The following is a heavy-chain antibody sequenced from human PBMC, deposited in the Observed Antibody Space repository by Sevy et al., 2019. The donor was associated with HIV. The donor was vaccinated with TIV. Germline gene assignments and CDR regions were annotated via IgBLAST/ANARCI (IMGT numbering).Heavy chain of an antibody. J-gene: IGHJ3*02. CDR3: ARFVASYGSSGSYDAFDI. CDR1: GFTFSSYS. CDR2: ITNSSSYI. V-gene: IGHV3-21*01. D-gene: IGHD3-22*01. Sequence: GGSLRLSCAASGFTFSSYSMNWVRQAPGKGLEWVSSITNSSSYIYYADSVKGRFTISRDNSKNSLYLQMNSLRAEDTAVYYCARFVASYGSSGSYDAFDIWGQGTMVTVSS.